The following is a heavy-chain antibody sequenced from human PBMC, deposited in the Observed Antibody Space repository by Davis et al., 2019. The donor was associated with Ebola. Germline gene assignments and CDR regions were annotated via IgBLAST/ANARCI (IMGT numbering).Heavy chain of an antibody. CDR1: GGSFSGYY. Sequence: MPSETLSLTCAVYGGSFSGYYWSWIRQPPGKGLEWIGEINHSGSTNYNPSLKRRVTISVETSKNQFSLKLSSVTAADPAVYYVAGLYCSSTSCSYGMDVWGQGTTVTVSS. D-gene: IGHD2-2*01. CDR2: INHSGST. CDR3: AGLYCSSTSCSYGMDV. J-gene: IGHJ6*02. V-gene: IGHV4-34*01.